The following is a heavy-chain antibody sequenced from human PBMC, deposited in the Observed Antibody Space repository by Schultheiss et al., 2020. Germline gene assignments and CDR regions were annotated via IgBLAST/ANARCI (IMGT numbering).Heavy chain of an antibody. V-gene: IGHV1-18*01. CDR1: GYTFTSYG. Sequence: ASVTVSGKASGYTFTSYGISWVRQAPGQGLEWMGWISAYNGNTNYAQKLQGRVTMTTDTSTSTAYMELRSLRSDDTAVYYCARDSNSNYNWNYVSDWFDPWGQGTLVTVSS. J-gene: IGHJ5*02. CDR3: ARDSNSNYNWNYVSDWFDP. D-gene: IGHD1-7*01. CDR2: ISAYNGNT.